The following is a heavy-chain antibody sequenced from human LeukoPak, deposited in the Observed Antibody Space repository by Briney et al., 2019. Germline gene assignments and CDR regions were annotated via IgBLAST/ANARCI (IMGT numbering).Heavy chain of an antibody. D-gene: IGHD1-26*01. CDR1: GFSFSRYA. CDR2: IKSYTDGGTI. CDR3: LTDPGAWAPI. V-gene: IGHV3-15*01. J-gene: IGHJ3*02. Sequence: GGSLRLSCAASGFSFSRYAMSWVRQAPGKGLEWIGRIKSYTDGGTIDYAAPVKDRFIISRDDSKNTLYLEINRLRTEDTAIYYCLTDPGAWAPIWGQGTMVTVSS.